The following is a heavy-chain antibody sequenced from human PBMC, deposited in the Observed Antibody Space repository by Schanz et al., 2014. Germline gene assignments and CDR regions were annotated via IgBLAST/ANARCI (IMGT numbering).Heavy chain of an antibody. D-gene: IGHD2-15*01. CDR1: GFTFSDYG. V-gene: IGHV3-30*02. J-gene: IGHJ4*02. CDR3: ARDPGGTKTHGL. Sequence: QVQLVESGGGVVQPGGSLRLSCAASGFTFSDYGMHWVRQAPGKGLEWVAFIRYDGSNKYYADSVKGRFTISRDNSKNTVYLQMNDLRAEDRTVYYCARDPGGTKTHGLWGQGTLVTVSS. CDR2: IRYDGSNK.